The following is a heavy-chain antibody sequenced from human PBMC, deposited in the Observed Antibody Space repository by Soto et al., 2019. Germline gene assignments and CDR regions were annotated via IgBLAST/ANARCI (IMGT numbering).Heavy chain of an antibody. CDR1: GGSISSGGYY. CDR2: IYYSGST. J-gene: IGHJ6*02. V-gene: IGHV4-31*03. D-gene: IGHD6-6*01. Sequence: QVQLQESGPGLVKPSQTLSLTCTVSGGSISSGGYYWSWIRQHPGKGLEWIGYIYYSGSTYYNPSLKSRVTISVDTSKNQFSLKLSSVTAADTAVYYCARGDSSSPLYYYYYYGMDVWGQGTTVTVSS. CDR3: ARGDSSSPLYYYYYYGMDV.